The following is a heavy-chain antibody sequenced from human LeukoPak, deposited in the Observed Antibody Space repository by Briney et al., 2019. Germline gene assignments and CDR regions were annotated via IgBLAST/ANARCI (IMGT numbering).Heavy chain of an antibody. Sequence: GGSLRLSCAASGFTFSSFWMHWVRQTPEKRLVWVSYIDADGKETAYADSVKGRFTISRDNAKSTLYLQMNSLRAEDTGIYYCVYSGFDWTYYFDWWGQGTLVTVSS. D-gene: IGHD5-12*01. CDR3: VYSGFDWTYYFDW. CDR2: IDADGKET. CDR1: GFTFSSFW. J-gene: IGHJ4*02. V-gene: IGHV3-74*01.